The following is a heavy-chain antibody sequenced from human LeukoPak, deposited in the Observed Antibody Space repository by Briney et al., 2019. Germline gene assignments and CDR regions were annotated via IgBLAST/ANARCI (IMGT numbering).Heavy chain of an antibody. J-gene: IGHJ6*03. CDR1: ESAVRSNS. CDR2: IYSGGDT. CDR3: ARGLGFSYGSFYYYMDV. Sequence: GGSLRLSCAASESAVRSNSMTWVRQAPGKGLEWVSVIYSGGDTSYADSVKGRFTISRDNSKNTVYLQMNNLRADDTGVYYCARGLGFSYGSFYYYMDVWGNGTTVTVSS. V-gene: IGHV3-66*01. D-gene: IGHD5-18*01.